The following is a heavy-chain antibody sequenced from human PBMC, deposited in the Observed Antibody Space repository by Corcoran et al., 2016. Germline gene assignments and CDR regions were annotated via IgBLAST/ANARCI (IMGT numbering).Heavy chain of an antibody. CDR1: GGSFSGYY. CDR2: INHSGST. CDR3: ARGGQVIVVVPAAHYYGMDV. D-gene: IGHD2-2*01. Sequence: QVQLQQWGVGLLKPSETLSLTCAVYGGSFSGYYWSWIRQPPGKGLEWIGEINHSGSTNYNPSLKSRVTISVDTSKNQFSLKLSSVTAADTAVYYCARGGQVIVVVPAAHYYGMDVWGQGTTVTVSS. V-gene: IGHV4-34*01. J-gene: IGHJ6*02.